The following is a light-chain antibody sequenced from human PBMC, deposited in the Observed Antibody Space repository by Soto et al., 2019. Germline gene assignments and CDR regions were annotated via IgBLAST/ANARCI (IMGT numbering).Light chain of an antibody. Sequence: EIVLTQSPATLSLSPGERATLSCRASQSVSSFLAWYQQKPGQAPRLLIYDASNRATGIPARFSGSGSGTDFTLTISRLEPEDFAVYYCQHYDNSPPSVTFGPGTKVDIK. CDR2: DAS. CDR1: QSVSSF. CDR3: QHYDNSPPSVT. J-gene: IGKJ3*01. V-gene: IGKV3-11*01.